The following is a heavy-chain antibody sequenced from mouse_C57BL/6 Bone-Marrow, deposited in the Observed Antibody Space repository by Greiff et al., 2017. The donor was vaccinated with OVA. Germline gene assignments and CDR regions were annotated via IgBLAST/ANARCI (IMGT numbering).Heavy chain of an antibody. CDR1: GYSFTDYN. CDR3: AVVTPTRRGYYFDY. J-gene: IGHJ2*01. D-gene: IGHD2-2*01. CDR2: INPNYGTT. Sequence: EVHLVESGPELVKPGASVKISCKASGYSFTDYNMNWVKQSNGKSLEWIGVINPNYGTTSYNQKFKGKATLTVDQSSSTAYMQLNSLTSEDSAVYYCAVVTPTRRGYYFDYWGQGTTLTVSS. V-gene: IGHV1-39*01.